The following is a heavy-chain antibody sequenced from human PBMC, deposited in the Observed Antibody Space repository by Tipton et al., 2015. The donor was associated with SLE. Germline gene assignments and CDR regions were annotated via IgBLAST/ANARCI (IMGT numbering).Heavy chain of an antibody. CDR1: DDSITTDY. J-gene: IGHJ4*01. V-gene: IGHV4-59*13. D-gene: IGHD3-3*01. CDR3: ASSSGVTLFRVVTYFDL. CDR2: VSYSGVT. Sequence: GLVKPSETLSLTCTVSDDSITTDYWTWIRQPPGKGLEYIGYVSYSGVTNSNPSLQSRVTMSIDASKKQVSLRLSSVTAADTAVYYCASSSGVTLFRVVTYFDLWGQGILVTVSS.